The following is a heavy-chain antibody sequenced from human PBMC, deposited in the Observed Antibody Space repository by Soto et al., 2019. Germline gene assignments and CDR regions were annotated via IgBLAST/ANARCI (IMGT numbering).Heavy chain of an antibody. V-gene: IGHV4-59*01. D-gene: IGHD3-22*01. CDR3: ARAFARDYDYYFDY. CDR2: IYYSGST. J-gene: IGHJ4*02. CDR1: GGSISSYY. Sequence: PSETLSLTCTVSGGSISSYYWSWIRQPPGKGLEWIGYIYYSGSTNYNPSLKSRVTISVDTSKNQFSLKLSSVTAADTAVYYCARAFARDYDYYFDYWGQGTLVTVSS.